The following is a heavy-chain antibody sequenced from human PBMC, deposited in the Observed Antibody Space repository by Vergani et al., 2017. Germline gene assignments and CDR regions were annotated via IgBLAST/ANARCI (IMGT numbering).Heavy chain of an antibody. Sequence: QVQLQQWGAGLLKPSETLSLTCAVYGGSFSGYYWSWIRQPPGKGLEWIGEINHSGSTNYNPSLKSRVTISVDTSKNQFSLKLSSVTAADTAVYYCARGGNYYDSSGYYSGYYFDYWGQGTLVTVSS. CDR1: GGSFSGYY. V-gene: IGHV4-34*01. CDR3: ARGGNYYDSSGYYSGYYFDY. J-gene: IGHJ4*02. CDR2: INHSGST. D-gene: IGHD3-22*01.